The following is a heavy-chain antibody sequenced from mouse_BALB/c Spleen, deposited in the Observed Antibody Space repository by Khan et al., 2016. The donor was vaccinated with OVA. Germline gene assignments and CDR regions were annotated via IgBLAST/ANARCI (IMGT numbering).Heavy chain of an antibody. CDR1: GFTFSSYA. Sequence: EVELVESGGGLVKPGGSLKLSCAASGFTFSSYAMSWVRQTPEKRLEWVASINSGGSFYYSDSARGRLSISRDNARTILYLQMSSLKSEDTAMNYCAREHFYGSSYDEWDFADWGAGTTVTVSS. D-gene: IGHD1-1*01. J-gene: IGHJ1*01. CDR3: AREHFYGSSYDEWDFAD. CDR2: INSGGSF. V-gene: IGHV5-6-5*01.